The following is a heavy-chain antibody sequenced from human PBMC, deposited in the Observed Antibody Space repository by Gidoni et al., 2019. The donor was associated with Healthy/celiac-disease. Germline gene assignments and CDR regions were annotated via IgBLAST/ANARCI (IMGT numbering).Heavy chain of an antibody. CDR3: ARGGGSYSYYGMDV. CDR1: GFTFSSYS. J-gene: IGHJ6*02. CDR2: ISSSSSTI. D-gene: IGHD1-26*01. Sequence: EVQLVESGGGLVQPGGSLRLSCEASGFTFSSYSMNWVRQAPGKGREWVSYISSSSSTIYYADSVKGRFTISRDNAKNSLYLQMNSRRAEDTAVYYCARGGGSYSYYGMDVWGQGTTVTVSS. V-gene: IGHV3-48*01.